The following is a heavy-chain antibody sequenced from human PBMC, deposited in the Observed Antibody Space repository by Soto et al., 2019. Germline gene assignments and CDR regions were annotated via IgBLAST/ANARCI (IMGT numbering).Heavy chain of an antibody. CDR2: ISSSSGTI. Sequence: EVQLVESGGDLVQPGESLRVSCAASGFTFSNYDMNWVRQAPGKGLEWVSYISSSSGTIYYADSVKCPFTTARDNAKNSLYLQMNSLRAEDTAVYYCAGGPTCIEGYCSSGSLHDYSGQGTLVTGTS. J-gene: IGHJ4*02. D-gene: IGHD2-15*01. V-gene: IGHV3-48*01. CDR1: GFTFSNYD. CDR3: AGGPTCIEGYCSSGSLHDY.